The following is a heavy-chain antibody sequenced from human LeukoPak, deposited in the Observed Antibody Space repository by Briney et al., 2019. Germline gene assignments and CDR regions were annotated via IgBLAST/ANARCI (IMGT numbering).Heavy chain of an antibody. D-gene: IGHD3-10*01. CDR2: IYYSGST. V-gene: IGHV4-39*07. J-gene: IGHJ3*02. Sequence: PSETLSLTCTVSGGSISSGYYWGWIRPPPGNGLEWIGNIYYSGSTYYNPSLKSRVTISVDTSKNQFSLKLNSVTAADTAVYYCAKSNGYGLVDIWGQGTMVTVSS. CDR1: GGSISSGYY. CDR3: AKSNGYGLVDI.